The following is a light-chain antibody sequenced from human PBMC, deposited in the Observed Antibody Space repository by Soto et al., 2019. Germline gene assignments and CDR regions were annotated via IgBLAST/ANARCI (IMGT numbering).Light chain of an antibody. CDR1: SSDIGAFTF. J-gene: IGLJ1*01. Sequence: QSALTQPASVSGSPGQSITFSCTGTSSDIGAFTFVSWYQQHPGKVPKLMIFDVNRRPSGVSDRFSGSKSGNTASLTISGLQAEDEGDYYCSSYTSSSTHVFGSGTKVTVL. CDR2: DVN. CDR3: SSYTSSSTHV. V-gene: IGLV2-14*03.